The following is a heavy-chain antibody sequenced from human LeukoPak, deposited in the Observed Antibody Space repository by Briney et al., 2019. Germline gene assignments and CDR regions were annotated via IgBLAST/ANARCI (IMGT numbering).Heavy chain of an antibody. CDR2: IYYSGST. D-gene: IGHD2-2*01. CDR1: GGSISSYY. CDR3: ASSMGYYYMDV. V-gene: IGHV4-59*01. Sequence: SETLSLTCTVSGGSISSYYWSWIRQPPGKGLEWIWYIYYSGSTDYNPSLRGRVTISVATSKNQFSLKLRSVTAADTAVYYCASSMGYYYMDVWGKGTTVTISS. J-gene: IGHJ6*03.